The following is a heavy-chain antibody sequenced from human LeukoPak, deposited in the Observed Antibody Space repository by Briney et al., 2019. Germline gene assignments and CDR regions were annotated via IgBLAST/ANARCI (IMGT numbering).Heavy chain of an antibody. V-gene: IGHV3-23*01. CDR1: GFTFSSYA. CDR2: ISGSGGST. D-gene: IGHD3-3*01. Sequence: GGSLRLSCAASGFTFSSYAMSWVRQAPGKGLEWVSAISGSGGSTYYADSVKGRFTISRDNSKNTLYLQMNSLRAEDTAVYYCAKATSYGFWSGYQTEGFDYWGQGTLVTVSS. J-gene: IGHJ4*02. CDR3: AKATSYGFWSGYQTEGFDY.